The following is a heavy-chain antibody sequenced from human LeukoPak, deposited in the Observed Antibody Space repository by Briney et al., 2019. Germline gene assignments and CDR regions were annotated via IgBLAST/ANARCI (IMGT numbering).Heavy chain of an antibody. J-gene: IGHJ6*03. CDR2: IIPIVDIA. Sequence: SVKVSCKASGGTFSSYSISWVRQAPGQGLEWMGRIIPIVDIANYAQKFQGRVTITADKSTSTAYMELSSLRSEDTAVYYCARAVGGGYYYMDVWGRGTTVTVSS. CDR1: GGTFSSYS. D-gene: IGHD1-26*01. CDR3: ARAVGGGYYYMDV. V-gene: IGHV1-69*02.